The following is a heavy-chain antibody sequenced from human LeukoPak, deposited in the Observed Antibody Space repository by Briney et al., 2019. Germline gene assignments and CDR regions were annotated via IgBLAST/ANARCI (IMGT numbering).Heavy chain of an antibody. CDR2: IVPIFGTA. D-gene: IGHD3-22*01. CDR3: ARNYYYDSSGYAQSAFDI. Sequence: SVKVSCKASGGTFSSYAISWVRQAPGQGLEWMGRIVPIFGTANYAQKFQGRVTITTDESTSTAYMELSSLRSEDTAVYYCARNYYYDSSGYAQSAFDIWGQGTMVTVSS. CDR1: GGTFSSYA. J-gene: IGHJ3*02. V-gene: IGHV1-69*05.